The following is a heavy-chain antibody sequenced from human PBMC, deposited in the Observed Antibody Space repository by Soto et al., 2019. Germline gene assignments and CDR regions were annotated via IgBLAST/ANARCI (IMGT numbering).Heavy chain of an antibody. V-gene: IGHV4-39*07. Sequence: PSETLSLTCIVSGTSVSSSPYYWGWIRQPPGKGLEWIGYVYYSGRTSYNPSLKSRVTISVDTSKNQFSLKLSSVTAADTAVYYCAREKATFDYDFWSGHGYMDVWGKGTTVTVSS. CDR3: AREKATFDYDFWSGHGYMDV. CDR2: VYYSGRT. J-gene: IGHJ6*03. D-gene: IGHD3-3*01. CDR1: GTSVSSSPYY.